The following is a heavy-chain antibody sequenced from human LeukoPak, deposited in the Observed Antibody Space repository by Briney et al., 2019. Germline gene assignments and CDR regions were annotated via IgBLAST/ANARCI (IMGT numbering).Heavy chain of an antibody. CDR3: ARGLRQWLADY. CDR2: IKQDGSEK. J-gene: IGHJ4*02. Sequence: PGGSLRLSCAASGFTFSSYWMSWVRQAPGKGLEWVANIKQDGSEKYYVDSVKGRFTISRDNAKNSLYLHMNSLRAEDTAVYYCARGLRQWLADYWGQGTLVTVSS. CDR1: GFTFSSYW. D-gene: IGHD6-19*01. V-gene: IGHV3-7*01.